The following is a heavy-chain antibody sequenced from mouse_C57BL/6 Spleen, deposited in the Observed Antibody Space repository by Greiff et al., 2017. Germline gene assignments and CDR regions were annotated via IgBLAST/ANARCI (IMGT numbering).Heavy chain of an antibody. CDR2: IYPSDSET. D-gene: IGHD1-1*01. CDR1: GYTFTSYW. J-gene: IGHJ2*01. Sequence: QVQLQQPGAELVRPGSSVKLSCKASGYTFTSYWMDWVKQRPGQGLEWIGNIYPSDSETHYNQKFKDKATLTVDKSSSTAYMQLSSLTSEDSAVYYCAGRPIYYYGSSFDYWGQGTTLTVAS. CDR3: AGRPIYYYGSSFDY. V-gene: IGHV1-61*01.